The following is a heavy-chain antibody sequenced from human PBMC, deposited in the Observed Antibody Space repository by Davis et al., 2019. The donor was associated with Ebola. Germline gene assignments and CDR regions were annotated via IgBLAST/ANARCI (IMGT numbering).Heavy chain of an antibody. CDR3: AREVSYGELDY. Sequence: GESLKISCEASGFTFDDYGMSWVRHVPGKGLEWVSGINWNGGSTGFADSVKGRFTISRDNAKNFLYLQMNSLRAEDTALYHCAREVSYGELDYWGQGALVTVSS. CDR1: GFTFDDYG. D-gene: IGHD4-17*01. J-gene: IGHJ4*02. V-gene: IGHV3-20*01. CDR2: INWNGGST.